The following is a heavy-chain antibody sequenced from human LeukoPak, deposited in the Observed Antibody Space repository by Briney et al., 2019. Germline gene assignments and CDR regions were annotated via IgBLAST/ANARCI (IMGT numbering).Heavy chain of an antibody. Sequence: PSETLSLTCTVSGGSISSYYWSWIRQPPGKGLEWIGYIYYSGSTNYNPSLKSRVTISVDTSKNQFSLKLRFVTAADTAVYYCARFSGGYYYMDVWGKGTTVTISS. V-gene: IGHV4-59*08. CDR3: ARFSGGYYYMDV. J-gene: IGHJ6*03. CDR1: GGSISSYY. CDR2: IYYSGST. D-gene: IGHD1-14*01.